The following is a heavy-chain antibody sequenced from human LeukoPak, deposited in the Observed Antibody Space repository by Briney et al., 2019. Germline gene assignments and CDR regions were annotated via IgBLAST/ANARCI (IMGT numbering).Heavy chain of an antibody. Sequence: PSETLSLTCAVYGGSFSGYYWSWIRQPSGKGLEWIGEINHSGSTNYNPSLKSRVTISVDTSKNQFSLKLSSVTAADTAVYYCARQIMITFGEVIVNENDAFDIWGQGTMVTVSS. D-gene: IGHD3-16*02. J-gene: IGHJ3*02. CDR1: GGSFSGYY. CDR2: INHSGST. V-gene: IGHV4-34*01. CDR3: ARQIMITFGEVIVNENDAFDI.